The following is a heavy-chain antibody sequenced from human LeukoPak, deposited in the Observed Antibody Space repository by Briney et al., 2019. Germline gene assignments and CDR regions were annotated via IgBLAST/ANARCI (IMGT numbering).Heavy chain of an antibody. V-gene: IGHV3-53*01. CDR1: GFTVSSNY. CDR2: IYSGGST. D-gene: IGHD6-13*01. J-gene: IGHJ6*03. Sequence: GGSLRLSCAASGFTVSSNYMSWVRQAPGKGLEWVSVIYSGGSTYYADSVKGRFTISRDNSKNTLYLQMNSLRAEDTAVYYCARDRARIAAAGTGGLYYYYYMDVWGKGTTVTVSS. CDR3: ARDRARIAAAGTGGLYYYYYMDV.